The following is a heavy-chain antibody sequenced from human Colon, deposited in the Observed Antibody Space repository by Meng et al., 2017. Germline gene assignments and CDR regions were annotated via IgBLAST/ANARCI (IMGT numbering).Heavy chain of an antibody. CDR2: INPGGTTT. J-gene: IGHJ4*02. D-gene: IGHD3-16*01. Sequence: GESLKISCAGSGFTFSRFWMHWVRQAPGKGLVWVSRINPGGTTTNYADSVKGRFTISRDNAKNTLYLQMNSLRAEDTAVYYCGRDSFGPEDDWGQGNLVTVSS. V-gene: IGHV3-74*01. CDR3: GRDSFGPEDD. CDR1: GFTFSRFW.